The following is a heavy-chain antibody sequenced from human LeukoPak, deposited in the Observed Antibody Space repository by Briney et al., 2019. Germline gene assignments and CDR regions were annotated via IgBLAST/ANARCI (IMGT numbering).Heavy chain of an antibody. CDR3: ARGLWDNLRFDY. V-gene: IGHV4-34*01. D-gene: IGHD5/OR15-5a*01. CDR2: INHSGST. Sequence: PSETLSLTCAVYGGSFSGYYWSWIRQPPGKGLEWIGEINHSGSTNYNPSLKSRVTISVDTSKNQFSLKLSSVTAADTAVYYYARGLWDNLRFDYWGQGTLVTVSS. CDR1: GGSFSGYY. J-gene: IGHJ4*02.